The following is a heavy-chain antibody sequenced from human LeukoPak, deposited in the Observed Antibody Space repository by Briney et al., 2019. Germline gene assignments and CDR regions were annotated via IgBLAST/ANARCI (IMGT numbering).Heavy chain of an antibody. J-gene: IGHJ5*02. D-gene: IGHD6-13*01. Sequence: SETLSLTCTVSGGSISSSSYYWGWIRQPPGKGLEWIGSIYYSGSTYYNPSLKSRVTISVDTSKNQFSLKLSSVTAADTAVYYCARLGGSLIAAAPPDNWFDPWGQGTLVTVSS. CDR1: GGSISSSSYY. V-gene: IGHV4-39*01. CDR2: IYYSGST. CDR3: ARLGGSLIAAAPPDNWFDP.